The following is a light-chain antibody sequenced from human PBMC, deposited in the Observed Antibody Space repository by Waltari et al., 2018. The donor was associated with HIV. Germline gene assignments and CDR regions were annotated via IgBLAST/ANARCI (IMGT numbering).Light chain of an antibody. CDR3: CSYSDSGTIL. CDR1: SSAIGGFAY. Sequence: SALTQPAPVSGSPGQSITISCLGASSAIGGFAYVSWYQQHPDKAPKLILYDVTYRPSGVSGRFSGSRSGSMASLTISGLQPEDEADYFCCSYSDSGTILFGGGTRVTVL. CDR2: DVT. V-gene: IGLV2-14*03. J-gene: IGLJ2*01.